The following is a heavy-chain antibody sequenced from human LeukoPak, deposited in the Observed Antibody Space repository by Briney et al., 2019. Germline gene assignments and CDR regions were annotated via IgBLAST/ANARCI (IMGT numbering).Heavy chain of an antibody. Sequence: SVKVSCKASGGTFSSYAISWVRQAPGQGLEWMGGIIPIFGTANYAQKFRGRVTITAEKSTRTAYMELSRLRSGDAEVYEWERDNDSRDPPHFDYWGQGTLVTVSS. D-gene: IGHD3-16*01. CDR2: IIPIFGTA. V-gene: IGHV1-69*06. CDR1: GGTFSSYA. J-gene: IGHJ4*02. CDR3: ERDNDSRDPPHFDY.